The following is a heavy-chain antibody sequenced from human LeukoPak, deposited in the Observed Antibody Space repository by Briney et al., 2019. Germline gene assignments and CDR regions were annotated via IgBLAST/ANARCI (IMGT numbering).Heavy chain of an antibody. CDR1: GFTFSNYA. V-gene: IGHV3-23*01. Sequence: GGSLRLSCAASGFTFSNYAMNWVRQAPGKGLEWVSGISGSGGSTYYADSVKGRFTISRDNSKNTLYLQMNSLRAEDTAVYYCARVSSPAVVPAAISNGMDVWGQGTTVTVSS. CDR2: ISGSGGST. J-gene: IGHJ6*02. CDR3: ARVSSPAVVPAAISNGMDV. D-gene: IGHD2-2*01.